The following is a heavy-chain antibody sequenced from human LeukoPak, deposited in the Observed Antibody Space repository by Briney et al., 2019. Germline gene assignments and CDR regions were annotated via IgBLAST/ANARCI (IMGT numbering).Heavy chain of an antibody. D-gene: IGHD3-9*01. CDR2: INSDGSST. Sequence: PGGSLRLSCAASGFTFSSYWMHWVRQAPGKGLVWVSRINSDGSSTSYADSVKGRFTISRDNAKNTLYLQMNSLRAEDTAVYYCARDLREGRYFDWLTHWGQGTLVTVSS. CDR1: GFTFSSYW. CDR3: ARDLREGRYFDWLTH. V-gene: IGHV3-74*01. J-gene: IGHJ5*02.